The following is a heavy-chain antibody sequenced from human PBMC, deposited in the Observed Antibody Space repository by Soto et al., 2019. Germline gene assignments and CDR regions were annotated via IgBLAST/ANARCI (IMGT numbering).Heavy chain of an antibody. V-gene: IGHV1-69*12. D-gene: IGHD2-2*01. Sequence: QVQLVQSGAEAKKPGSSVKVSCKASGGTFSSYAISWVRQAPGQGLEWMGGIIPIFGTANYAQKFQGRVTITADESTSTAYMELSSLRSEDTAVYYCATTHIVLVPAAYYYGMDVWGQGTTVTVSS. J-gene: IGHJ6*02. CDR1: GGTFSSYA. CDR2: IIPIFGTA. CDR3: ATTHIVLVPAAYYYGMDV.